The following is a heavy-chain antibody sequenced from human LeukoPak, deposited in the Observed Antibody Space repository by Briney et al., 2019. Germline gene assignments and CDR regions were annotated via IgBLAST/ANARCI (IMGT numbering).Heavy chain of an antibody. D-gene: IGHD3-3*01. J-gene: IGHJ5*02. CDR3: ARGVFGYDFWGGYLNWFDP. V-gene: IGHV4-34*01. Sequence: PSETLSLTCAVYGGSFSGYYWSWIRQPPGKGLEWIGEINHSGSTNYNPSLKSRVTISVDTSKNQFSLKLSSVTAADTAVYYCARGVFGYDFWGGYLNWFDPWGQGTLVTVSS. CDR2: INHSGST. CDR1: GGSFSGYY.